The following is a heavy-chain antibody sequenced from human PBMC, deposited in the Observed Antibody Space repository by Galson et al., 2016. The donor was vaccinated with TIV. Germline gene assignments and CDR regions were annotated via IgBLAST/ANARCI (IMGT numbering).Heavy chain of an antibody. CDR1: GYSIISGYY. CDR2: IYHSGST. J-gene: IGHJ6*02. V-gene: IGHV4-38-2*01. CDR3: MREGSTGTMHHHFGIDV. D-gene: IGHD4-17*01. Sequence: ETLSLTCAVSGYSIISGYYWGWVRQGKGLEWIGSIYHSGSTYHNPSLKSRLTISVDTSKNQFSLQLSSVTAADTAVFYCMREGSTGTMHHHFGIDVWGQGTTVTVSS.